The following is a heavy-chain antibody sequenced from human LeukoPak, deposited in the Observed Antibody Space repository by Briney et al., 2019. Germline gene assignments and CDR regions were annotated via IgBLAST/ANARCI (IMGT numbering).Heavy chain of an antibody. Sequence: SETLSLTCTVSGGSISSGSYYWSWIRQPAGKGLEWIGRIYTSGSTTYNPSLKSRVTISVDTSKNQFSLKLSSVTAADTAAYYCARAQGYCSGGSCYRYYYYMDVWGKGTTVTISS. CDR2: IYTSGST. CDR1: GGSISSGSYY. V-gene: IGHV4-61*02. J-gene: IGHJ6*03. D-gene: IGHD2-15*01. CDR3: ARAQGYCSGGSCYRYYYYMDV.